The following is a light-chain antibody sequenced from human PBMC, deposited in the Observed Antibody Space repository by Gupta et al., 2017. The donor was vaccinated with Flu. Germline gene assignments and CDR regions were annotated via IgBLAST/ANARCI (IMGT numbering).Light chain of an antibody. CDR2: EVT. J-gene: IGLJ1*01. Sequence: QSALTQPPSVSGSPGQSVTISCTGTSSDIGSYNRVSWYHQPPGTAPKLMSYEVTNRPSGVPNRFSGSKSGNTASLTIAGLQAEDEADYYCSSYTGSSTYVFGTGTRVTVL. CDR1: SSDIGSYNR. V-gene: IGLV2-18*02. CDR3: SSYTGSSTYV.